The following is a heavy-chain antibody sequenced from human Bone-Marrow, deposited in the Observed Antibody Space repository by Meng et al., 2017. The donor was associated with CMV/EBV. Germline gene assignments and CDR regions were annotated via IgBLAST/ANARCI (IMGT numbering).Heavy chain of an antibody. D-gene: IGHD6-13*01. J-gene: IGHJ6*01. CDR3: ARDWYSSSWYYPKYYYYYGMDV. CDR2: INPNSGGT. V-gene: IGHV1-2*02. CDR1: GYTFTGYY. Sequence: ASVKVSCKASGYTFTGYYMHWVRQAPGQGLEWMGWINPNSGGTNYAQKFQGRVTMTRDTSISTAYMELSRLRSDDTAVYYCARDWYSSSWYYPKYYYYYGMDVWGQGTTVTGSS.